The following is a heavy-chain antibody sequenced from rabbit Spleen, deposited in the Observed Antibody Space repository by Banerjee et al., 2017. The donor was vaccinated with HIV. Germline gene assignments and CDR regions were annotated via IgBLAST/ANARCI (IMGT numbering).Heavy chain of an antibody. Sequence: QEQLEESGGGLVQPEGSLTLTCTASGFSFSSRYYMCWVRQAPGKGLEWIGCVDVGSSGFTYFANWAKGRFTISKTSSTTVTLKMTSLTAADTATYFCARDTATSFSSYGMDLWGPGTLVTVS. CDR2: VDVGSSGFT. J-gene: IGHJ6*01. CDR1: GFSFSSRYY. CDR3: ARDTATSFSSYGMDL. V-gene: IGHV1S45*01. D-gene: IGHD1-1*01.